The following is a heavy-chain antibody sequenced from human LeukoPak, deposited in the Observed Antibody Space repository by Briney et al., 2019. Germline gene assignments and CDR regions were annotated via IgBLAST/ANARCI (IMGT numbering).Heavy chain of an antibody. CDR2: ISSSSSYI. D-gene: IGHD2-21*02. V-gene: IGHV3-21*01. J-gene: IGHJ4*02. CDR3: ARPVTAILGGDY. CDR1: GFTFSSYS. Sequence: PGGSLRLSCAASGFTFSSYSMNWVRQAPGKGLEWVSSISSSSSYIYYADSVKGRFTISRDNAKNSLYLQMNSLRAEDTAVYYCARPVTAILGGDYWGQGTLVTVSS.